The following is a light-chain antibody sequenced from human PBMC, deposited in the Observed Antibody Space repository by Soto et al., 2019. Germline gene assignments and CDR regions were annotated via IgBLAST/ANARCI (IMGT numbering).Light chain of an antibody. CDR2: GAS. CDR3: QKYGISPFT. J-gene: IGKJ3*01. V-gene: IGKV3-20*01. CDR1: QTISPTY. Sequence: EIALTQSPGTLSLSPGERATLSCRASQTISPTYLAWYQQKPGQAPRLLIYGASSRTTGSPDRFSGSGSGTDFTLTISRLEHEDVAVYYCQKYGISPFTFGPGTKVDIK.